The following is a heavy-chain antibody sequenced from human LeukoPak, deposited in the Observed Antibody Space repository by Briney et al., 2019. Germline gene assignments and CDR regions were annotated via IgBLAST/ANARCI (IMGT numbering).Heavy chain of an antibody. CDR1: GLTFSSYS. Sequence: GGSLRLSCAASGLTFSSYSMNWVRQAPGKGLEWVSSISSSSSYIYYADSVKGRFTISRDNAKNSLYLQMNSLRAEDTAVYYCARDHTSYYYYYGMDVWGQGTTVTVSS. CDR2: ISSSSSYI. CDR3: ARDHTSYYYYYGMDV. J-gene: IGHJ6*02. V-gene: IGHV3-21*01.